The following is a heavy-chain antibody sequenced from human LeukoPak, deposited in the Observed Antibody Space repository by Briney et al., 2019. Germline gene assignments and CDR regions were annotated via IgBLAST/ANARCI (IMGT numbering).Heavy chain of an antibody. V-gene: IGHV4-59*01. Sequence: SETLSLTCTVSDGSISNYYWSWIRQPPGKGLEWLGYIYYSGNTNYNPSLKSRVTISVDTSKNQFSLKLNSMTAADTALYYCARGRASTSGYSPYYFDYWGQGTLVTVSS. CDR1: DGSISNYY. J-gene: IGHJ4*02. CDR3: ARGRASTSGYSPYYFDY. D-gene: IGHD3-3*01. CDR2: IYYSGNT.